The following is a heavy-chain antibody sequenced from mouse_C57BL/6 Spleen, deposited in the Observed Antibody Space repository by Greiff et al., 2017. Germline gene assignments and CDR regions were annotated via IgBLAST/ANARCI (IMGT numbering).Heavy chain of an antibody. D-gene: IGHD1-1*01. Sequence: EVQLQESGPGLVKPSQSLSLTCSVTGYSITSGYYWNWIRQFPGNKLEWMGYISYDGSNNYNPSLKNRISITRDTSKNQFFLKLNSVTTEDTATYYCARVLYYDYAMDYWGQGTSVTVSS. V-gene: IGHV3-6*01. CDR3: ARVLYYDYAMDY. CDR1: GYSITSGYY. J-gene: IGHJ4*01. CDR2: ISYDGSN.